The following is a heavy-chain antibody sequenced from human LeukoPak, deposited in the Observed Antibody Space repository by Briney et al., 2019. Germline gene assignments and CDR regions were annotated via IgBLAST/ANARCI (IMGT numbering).Heavy chain of an antibody. V-gene: IGHV1-69*13. CDR2: IIPIFGTA. CDR1: GGTFSSYA. Sequence: ASVKVSCKASGGTFSSYAISWVRQAPGQGLEWMGGIIPIFGTANYAQKFQGRVTITADESTSTAYMELSSLRSEDTAVYYCATVGPSIAAAGINYWGQGTLVTVSS. D-gene: IGHD6-13*01. CDR3: ATVGPSIAAAGINY. J-gene: IGHJ4*02.